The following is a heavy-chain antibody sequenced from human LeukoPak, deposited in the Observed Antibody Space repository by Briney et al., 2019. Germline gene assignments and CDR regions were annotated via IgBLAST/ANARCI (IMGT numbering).Heavy chain of an antibody. CDR3: AKAPATGEGYYFYYMDV. J-gene: IGHJ6*03. V-gene: IGHV3-23*01. Sequence: GGSLRLSCAASGFASGFTFSDYAVSWVRQAPGKGPEWVASVNDRGATTYYADSVRGRFTISRDNSKNTVYLQMISLGADDTAVYFCAKAPATGEGYYFYYMDVWGKGTTVTVSS. CDR2: VNDRGATT. D-gene: IGHD7-27*01. CDR1: GFTFSDYA.